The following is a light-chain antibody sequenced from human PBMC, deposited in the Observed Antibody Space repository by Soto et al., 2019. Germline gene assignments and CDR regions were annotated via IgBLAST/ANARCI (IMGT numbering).Light chain of an antibody. CDR2: GAS. CDR1: QAVSSVY. Sequence: EVVLTQSPGTLSLSPGERAILSCRASQAVSSVYLDWYQQKPGQGPRLLIYGASSRATGIPDRFSGSGSGTDFTLTISRVEPEDLAVYYCQQYGDSFTFGQGTRLE. CDR3: QQYGDSFT. J-gene: IGKJ5*01. V-gene: IGKV3-20*01.